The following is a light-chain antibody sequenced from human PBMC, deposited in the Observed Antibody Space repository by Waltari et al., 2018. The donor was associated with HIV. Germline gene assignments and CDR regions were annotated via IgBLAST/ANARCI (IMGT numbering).Light chain of an antibody. CDR3: QSYDSSLSGSL. Sequence: QSVLTQPPSVSGAPGQRVTISCPGSSSTIRAGYDVHWYQQLPGTAPKLLIYGNSNRPSGVPDRFSGSKSGTSASLAITGLQAEDEADYYCQSYDSSLSGSLFGGGTKLTVL. CDR2: GNS. J-gene: IGLJ3*02. V-gene: IGLV1-40*01. CDR1: SSTIRAGYD.